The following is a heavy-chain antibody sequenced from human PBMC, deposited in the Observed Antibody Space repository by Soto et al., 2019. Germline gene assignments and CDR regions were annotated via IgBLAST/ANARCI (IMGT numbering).Heavy chain of an antibody. CDR1: GYTFTSYG. CDR3: AGEFTIFGVVSYYYGMDV. CDR2: ISAYNGNT. V-gene: IGHV1-18*01. J-gene: IGHJ6*02. Sequence: QVQLVQSGAEVKKPGASVKVSCKASGYTFTSYGISWVRQAPGQGLEWMGWISAYNGNTNYAQKIQGRVTMTTDTSTSTAEMELRSLRSDDTDVYYCAGEFTIFGVVSYYYGMDVWGQGTTVTVSS. D-gene: IGHD3-3*01.